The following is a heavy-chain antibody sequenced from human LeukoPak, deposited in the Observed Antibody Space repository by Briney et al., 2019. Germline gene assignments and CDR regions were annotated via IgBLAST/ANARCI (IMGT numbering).Heavy chain of an antibody. CDR2: IYHSGST. V-gene: IGHV4-30-2*01. D-gene: IGHD5-12*01. CDR3: ARKLVATHMDYFDY. CDR1: GGSISSGGYS. Sequence: SQTLSLTCAVSGGSISSGGYSWRWIRQPPGKGLEWIVYIYHSGSTYYNPSLKSRVTISVDRSKNQFSLKLSSVTAADTAVYYCARKLVATHMDYFDYWGQGTLVTVSS. J-gene: IGHJ4*02.